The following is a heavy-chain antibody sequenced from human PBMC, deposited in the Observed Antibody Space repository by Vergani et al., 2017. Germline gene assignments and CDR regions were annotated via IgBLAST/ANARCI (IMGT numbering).Heavy chain of an antibody. CDR2: IYYSGST. CDR3: ARDTTIAARGWFDP. CDR1: GGSISSGGYY. V-gene: IGHV4-31*03. Sequence: QVQLQESGPGLVTPSQTLSLTCTVSGGSISSGGYYWSWIRQHPGKGLEWIGYIYYSGSTYYNPSLKSRVTISVDTSQNQFSLKLSSVTAADTAVYYCARDTTIAARGWFDPWGQGTLVTVSS. J-gene: IGHJ5*02. D-gene: IGHD6-6*01.